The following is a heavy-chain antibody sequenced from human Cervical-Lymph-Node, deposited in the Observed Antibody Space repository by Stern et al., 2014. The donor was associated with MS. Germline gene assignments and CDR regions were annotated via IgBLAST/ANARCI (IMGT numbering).Heavy chain of an antibody. D-gene: IGHD1-26*01. Sequence: QVTLKESGPALVKPTETLTLTCTVSGFSLSDARMGVSWIRQPPGKALEWLAHTSSHDEKSSSTSLKNRVNISKDTSKSQVVLTMTNMDPVDTATYYCARMIVGDFSFSYGLDVWGQGTTVTVSS. V-gene: IGHV2-26*01. J-gene: IGHJ6*02. CDR3: ARMIVGDFSFSYGLDV. CDR2: TSSHDEK. CDR1: GFSLSDARMG.